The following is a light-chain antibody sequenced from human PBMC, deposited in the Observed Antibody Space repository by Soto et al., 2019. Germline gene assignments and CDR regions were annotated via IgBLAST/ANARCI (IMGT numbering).Light chain of an antibody. Sequence: EIVMTQSPATLSVSPGERATLSCRASQSVSSNLAWYQQTPGQAPRLLMYGVSTRATGIPGRFSGSGSGTEFTLTISSLQSEDFAVYYCQQYINWPRTFGQGTKVDIK. CDR1: QSVSSN. CDR3: QQYINWPRT. CDR2: GVS. V-gene: IGKV3-15*01. J-gene: IGKJ1*01.